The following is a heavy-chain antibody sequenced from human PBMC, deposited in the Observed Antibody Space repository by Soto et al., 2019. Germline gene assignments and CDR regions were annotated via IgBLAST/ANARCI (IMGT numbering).Heavy chain of an antibody. J-gene: IGHJ6*02. D-gene: IGHD3-3*02. CDR2: VFSSGST. V-gene: IGHV4-4*07. CDR3: ARVAFAYCGMDV. CDR1: GGALSSYY. Sequence: QVQLQESGPGLVKPSETLSLTCSVPGGALSSYYWSWVRQPAGKGLEWIGRVFSSGSTNYNAALKSRVTLSIDTSKNEVALTLRSVTAADTAVYYCARVAFAYCGMDVWGPGTTVTFSS.